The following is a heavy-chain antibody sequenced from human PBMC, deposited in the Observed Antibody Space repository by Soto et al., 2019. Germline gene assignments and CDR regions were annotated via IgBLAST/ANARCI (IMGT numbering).Heavy chain of an antibody. CDR2: ISYDGTNK. Sequence: QVQLVESGGGVVQPGRSLRLSCAASGFTFSTYAMHWDRQAPGKGLEWVAVISYDGTNKYYADSVRGRFTSSRDNSKNTLFLQMNRLRAEDTAVYYCAKDGGGYNYGYVMLDKYYYGMDVWGQGTTVTVSS. D-gene: IGHD5-18*01. J-gene: IGHJ6*02. CDR1: GFTFSTYA. V-gene: IGHV3-30-3*01. CDR3: AKDGGGYNYGYVMLDKYYYGMDV.